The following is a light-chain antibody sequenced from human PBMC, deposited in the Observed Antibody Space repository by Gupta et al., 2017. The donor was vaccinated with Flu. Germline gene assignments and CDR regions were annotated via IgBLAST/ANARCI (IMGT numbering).Light chain of an antibody. CDR1: QTIKTW. CDR2: KAS. Sequence: DYQMTQSPSTLSASVGDRVTITCRASQTIKTWLAWFQRKPGEAPKLLIYKASTLETGVPSRFSGSGSGTEFTLTISSLQPDDFATYYCQQYYGRWTFGQGTKVEIK. J-gene: IGKJ1*01. CDR3: QQYYGRWT. V-gene: IGKV1-5*03.